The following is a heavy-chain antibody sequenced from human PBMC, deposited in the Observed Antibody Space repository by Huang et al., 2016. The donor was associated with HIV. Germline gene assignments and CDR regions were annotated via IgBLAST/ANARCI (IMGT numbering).Heavy chain of an antibody. D-gene: IGHD3-3*01. Sequence: VQLEQSGGDLVQPGESLKISCLGSGYSFASHGMIWVRQAPGKAPECLSYISDNGITKHYADSVKGRFTISRDNGKNFLYLQMNSLKIDDTATYFCARDGGYNFWTGYPTYSFDFWGQGVQVTVSS. CDR3: ARDGGYNFWTGYPTYSFDF. CDR2: ISDNGITK. J-gene: IGHJ4*02. V-gene: IGHV3-48*03. CDR1: GYSFASHG.